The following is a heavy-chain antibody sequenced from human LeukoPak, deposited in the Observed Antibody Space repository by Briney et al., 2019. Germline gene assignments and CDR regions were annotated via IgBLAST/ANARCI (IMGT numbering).Heavy chain of an antibody. D-gene: IGHD6-19*01. CDR1: GYTFTSYY. Sequence: ASVKVSCKASGYTFTSYYMQWVRQAPGQGLEWMGIINPSGGSTSYAQKFQGRVTMTRDTSTSTVYMELSSLRSEDTAVYYCARDLAVAGRDNWFDPWGQGTLVTVSS. CDR3: ARDLAVAGRDNWFDP. V-gene: IGHV1-46*01. J-gene: IGHJ5*02. CDR2: INPSGGST.